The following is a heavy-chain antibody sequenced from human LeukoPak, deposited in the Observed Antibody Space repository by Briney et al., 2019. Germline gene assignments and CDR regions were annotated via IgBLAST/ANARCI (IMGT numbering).Heavy chain of an antibody. Sequence: PSETLSLTCTVSGGSMSNMYWSWIRQPPGKGLEWIGYIHYTGSTNYNPSLKSRISMSVDTSKSQLSLRLTSVTAAYTALYYCARGGWSLDYWGQGTLVAVSP. J-gene: IGHJ4*02. D-gene: IGHD6-19*01. CDR3: ARGGWSLDY. CDR1: GGSMSNMY. CDR2: IHYTGST. V-gene: IGHV4-59*01.